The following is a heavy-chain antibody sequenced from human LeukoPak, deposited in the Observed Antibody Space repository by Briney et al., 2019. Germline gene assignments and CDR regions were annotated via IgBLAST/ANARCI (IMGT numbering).Heavy chain of an antibody. CDR3: ARGFGRP. Sequence: GGSLRLSCAASGFTFSSYAMSWVRQAPGKRLEWVSAISGSGGSTYYADSVKGRFTISGDNAKNSLYLQMNSLRAEDTAVYYCARGFGRPWGQGTLVTVSS. D-gene: IGHD3-10*01. CDR2: ISGSGGST. V-gene: IGHV3-23*01. J-gene: IGHJ5*02. CDR1: GFTFSSYA.